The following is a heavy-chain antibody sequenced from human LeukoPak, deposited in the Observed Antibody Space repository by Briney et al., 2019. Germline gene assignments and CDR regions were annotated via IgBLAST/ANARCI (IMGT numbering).Heavy chain of an antibody. J-gene: IGHJ4*02. CDR2: INAGNGNT. D-gene: IGHD5-18*01. CDR3: AVTWIQLWFPGY. Sequence: ASVKVSCKASGYTFTSYAMHWVRQAPGQRLEWMGWINAGNGNTKYSQKFQGRVTITRDTSASTAYMELSSLRSEDTAVYYCAVTWIQLWFPGYWGQGTLVTVSS. V-gene: IGHV1-3*01. CDR1: GYTFTSYA.